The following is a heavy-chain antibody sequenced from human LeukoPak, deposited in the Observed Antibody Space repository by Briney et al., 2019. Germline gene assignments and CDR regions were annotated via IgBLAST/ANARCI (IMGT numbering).Heavy chain of an antibody. D-gene: IGHD6-19*01. CDR1: GFTFTNYG. J-gene: IGHJ5*02. V-gene: IGHV1-18*01. Sequence: ASVSVSCKTSGFTFTNYGISWVRPAPGQGLEWMGWISAYNGDTKYAQKFQGRVTMTTDTSTSTAFMEVRSLRSDDTAVYYCARDPSNTSGWKTWFDPWGQGTLVTVSS. CDR3: ARDPSNTSGWKTWFDP. CDR2: ISAYNGDT.